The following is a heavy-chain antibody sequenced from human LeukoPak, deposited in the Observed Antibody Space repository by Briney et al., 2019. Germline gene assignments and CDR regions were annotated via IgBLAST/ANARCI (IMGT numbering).Heavy chain of an antibody. Sequence: AVSLRLSSAASRFTFTNNWMSWVRQAPGNGPEWVANIKQDGSEEYYADSVKGRSTISRDNGKNSLNLQMNSLRAEDTAVYYCARWAGVTDYWGQGTLVTVSS. CDR2: IKQDGSEE. V-gene: IGHV3-7*01. CDR3: ARWAGVTDY. J-gene: IGHJ4*02. D-gene: IGHD5-18*01. CDR1: RFTFTNNW.